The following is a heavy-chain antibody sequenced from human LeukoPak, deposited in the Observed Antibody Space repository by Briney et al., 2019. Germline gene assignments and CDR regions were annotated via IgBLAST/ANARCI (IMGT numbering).Heavy chain of an antibody. CDR1: GFNFRTHW. D-gene: IGHD5-24*01. CDR3: TRARDGSRNAFDI. V-gene: IGHV3-74*01. CDR2: VNPEGSTT. J-gene: IGHJ3*02. Sequence: GGSLRLSCAASGFNFRTHWMHWVRQTPGKGLVWVSRVNPEGSTTAYADSVEGRFTISRDNAKNMLYVEMNSLRVEDTALYYCTRARDGSRNAFDIWGQGTMVTVSS.